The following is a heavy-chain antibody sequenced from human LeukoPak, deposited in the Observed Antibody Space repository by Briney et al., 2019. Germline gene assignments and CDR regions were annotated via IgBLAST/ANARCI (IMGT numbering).Heavy chain of an antibody. CDR2: INHSGST. Sequence: SETLSLTCTVSGGSISNTAYYWAWIRQPPGKGLEWIGEINHSGSTNYNPSLKSRVTISVDTSKNQFSLKLSSVTAADTAMYCCARGLAQLWFGEFSSFDPWGQGTLVTISS. CDR1: GGSISNTAYY. D-gene: IGHD3-10*01. J-gene: IGHJ5*02. V-gene: IGHV4-39*07. CDR3: ARGLAQLWFGEFSSFDP.